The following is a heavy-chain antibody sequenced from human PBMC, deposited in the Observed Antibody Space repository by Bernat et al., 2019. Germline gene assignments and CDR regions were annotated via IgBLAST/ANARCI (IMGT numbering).Heavy chain of an antibody. CDR3: STYGNGEFDY. CDR1: GFTFSSYG. V-gene: IGHV3-74*02. D-gene: IGHD4-17*01. J-gene: IGHJ4*02. CDR2: INSDASIT. Sequence: VQLVESGGGVVQPGRSLRLSCAASGFTFSSYGMHWVRQAPGKGLVWVSRINSDASITSYADSVKGRFTISRDNAKNTLYLQMNSLRADDTAIYYCSTYGNGEFDYWGQGTLVTVSS.